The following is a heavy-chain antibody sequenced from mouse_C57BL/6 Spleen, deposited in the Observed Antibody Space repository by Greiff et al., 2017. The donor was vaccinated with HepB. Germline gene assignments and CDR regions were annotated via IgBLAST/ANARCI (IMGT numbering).Heavy chain of an antibody. CDR1: GFTFSSYA. CDR3: ARGAHYGSYFDY. D-gene: IGHD1-1*01. Sequence: EVMLVESGGGLVKPGGSLKLSCAASGFTFSSYAMSWVRQTPEKRLEWVATISDGGSYTYYPDNVKGRFTISRDNAKNNLYLQMSHLKSEDTAMYYCARGAHYGSYFDYWGQGTTLTVSS. V-gene: IGHV5-4*03. J-gene: IGHJ2*01. CDR2: ISDGGSYT.